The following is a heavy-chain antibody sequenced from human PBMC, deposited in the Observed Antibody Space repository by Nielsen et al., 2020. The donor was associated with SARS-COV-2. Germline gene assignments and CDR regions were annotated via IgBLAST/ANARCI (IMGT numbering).Heavy chain of an antibody. CDR2: ISGSGGST. D-gene: IGHD3-10*01. CDR3: AKDILAGHGRVYYGMDV. V-gene: IGHV3-23*01. J-gene: IGHJ6*02. Sequence: GESLKISCAASGFTFSSYAMSWVRQAPGKGLEWVSAISGSGGSTYYADSVKGRFTISRDNSKNTLYLQMNSLRAEDTAVYYCAKDILAGHGRVYYGMDVWGQGTTVTVSS. CDR1: GFTFSSYA.